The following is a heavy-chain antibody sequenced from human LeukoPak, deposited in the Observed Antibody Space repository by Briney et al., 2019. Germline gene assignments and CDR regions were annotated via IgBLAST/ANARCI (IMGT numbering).Heavy chain of an antibody. CDR1: GYTFTGYY. V-gene: IGHV1-2*02. CDR3: ASVRGYYDSSGYPYYFNY. Sequence: ASVTVSCKASGYTFTGYYMHWVRQAPGQGLEWVGLINPNRGGTNYAQKFRGRVTMTRDTSTSTAYMELSRLRSDDTAVYYCASVRGYYDSSGYPYYFNYWGQGILVTVSS. D-gene: IGHD3-22*01. J-gene: IGHJ4*02. CDR2: INPNRGGT.